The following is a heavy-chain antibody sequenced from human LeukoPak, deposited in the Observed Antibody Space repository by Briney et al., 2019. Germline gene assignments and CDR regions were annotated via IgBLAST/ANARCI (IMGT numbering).Heavy chain of an antibody. Sequence: GGSLRLSCAASGFTFSSYGMHWVRQAPGKGLEWVAFIRYDGSNKYYADSVKGRFTISRDNSKNTLYLQMNSLRAEDTAVYYCAKIGIAAAGNDYWGQGTLVTVSS. J-gene: IGHJ4*02. CDR2: IRYDGSNK. CDR3: AKIGIAAAGNDY. CDR1: GFTFSSYG. D-gene: IGHD6-13*01. V-gene: IGHV3-30*02.